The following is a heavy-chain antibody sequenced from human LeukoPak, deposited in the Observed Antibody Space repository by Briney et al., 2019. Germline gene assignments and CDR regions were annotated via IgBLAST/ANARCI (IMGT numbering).Heavy chain of an antibody. CDR1: GFTFSGSA. CDR2: IRSKANSYAT. V-gene: IGHV3-73*01. Sequence: GGSLRLSCAAPGFTFSGSAMHWVRQASGKGLEWVGRIRSKANSYATAYAASVKGRFTISRDDSKNTAYLQMNSLKTEDTAVYYCARGLGYCSGGSCSTLNYWGQGTLVTVSS. CDR3: ARGLGYCSGGSCSTLNY. J-gene: IGHJ4*02. D-gene: IGHD2-15*01.